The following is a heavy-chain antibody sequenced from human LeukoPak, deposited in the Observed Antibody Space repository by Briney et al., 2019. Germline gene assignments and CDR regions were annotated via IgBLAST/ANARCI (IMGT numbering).Heavy chain of an antibody. D-gene: IGHD1-26*01. J-gene: IGHJ4*02. Sequence: GGSLRLSCAASGFTVSSNYISWVRQAPGKGLEWVSVIYVGGDTYYAGSVKGRFTISRDKSKNTVYLQMNSLRVEDTAVYYCARAYSGSYEDYFDYWGQGTLVTVSS. CDR2: IYVGGDT. CDR3: ARAYSGSYEDYFDY. V-gene: IGHV3-66*01. CDR1: GFTVSSNY.